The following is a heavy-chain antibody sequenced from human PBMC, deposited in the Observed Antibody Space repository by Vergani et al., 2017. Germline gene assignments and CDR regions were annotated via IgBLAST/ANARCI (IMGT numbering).Heavy chain of an antibody. Sequence: QVQLVQSGAEVKKPGSSVKVSCKASGGTFSSYTISWVRQAPGQGLEWLGRIIPILGIANYAQKFQGRVTITADKSTSTAYMALSSLRSEDTAVYYCARASPALNAFYIWGQGTMVTVSS. V-gene: IGHV1-69*02. CDR2: IIPILGIA. D-gene: IGHD2-2*01. CDR3: ARASPALNAFYI. J-gene: IGHJ3*02. CDR1: GGTFSSYT.